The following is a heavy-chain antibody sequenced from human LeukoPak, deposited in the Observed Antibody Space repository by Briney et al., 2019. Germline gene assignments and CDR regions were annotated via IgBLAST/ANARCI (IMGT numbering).Heavy chain of an antibody. CDR1: GFTFISYA. V-gene: IGHV3-23*01. D-gene: IGHD3-10*01. J-gene: IGHJ4*02. CDR2: LSGSGGTT. CDR3: AKDRHASGTYYISI. Sequence: GGSLRLSCVASGFTFISYAMSWVRQAPEKGLEWASVLSGSGGTTHYADSVQGRFTISRDNSKNTLYLQMNSLRAEDTAVYYCAKDRHASGTYYISIWGQGTLVTVSS.